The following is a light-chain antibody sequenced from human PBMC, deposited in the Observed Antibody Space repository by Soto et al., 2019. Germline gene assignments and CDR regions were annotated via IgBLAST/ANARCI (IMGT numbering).Light chain of an antibody. CDR1: RSDVGGYNY. Sequence: QSVVTQPASVSGSPGQSITISCTGTRSDVGGYNYVSWYQQHPGKAPKLMIYEVSNRPSGVSNRFSGSKSGNTASLTISGLQAEDEADYYCSSYTSSSTRVFGTGPKVTVL. J-gene: IGLJ1*01. V-gene: IGLV2-14*01. CDR2: EVS. CDR3: SSYTSSSTRV.